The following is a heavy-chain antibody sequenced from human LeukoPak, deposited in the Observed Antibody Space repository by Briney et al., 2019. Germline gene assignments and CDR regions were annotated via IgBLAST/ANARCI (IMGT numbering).Heavy chain of an antibody. D-gene: IGHD5-18*01. J-gene: IGHJ4*02. CDR2: ISYDGSNK. Sequence: GRSLRLSCAASGFTFSSYVMHWVRQAPGKGLEWVAVISYDGSNKYYADSVKGRFTISRDNSKNTLYLQMNSLRAEDTAVYYCASDPPDTPMAIFPYYFDYWGQGTLVTVSS. CDR3: ASDPPDTPMAIFPYYFDY. V-gene: IGHV3-30-3*01. CDR1: GFTFSSYV.